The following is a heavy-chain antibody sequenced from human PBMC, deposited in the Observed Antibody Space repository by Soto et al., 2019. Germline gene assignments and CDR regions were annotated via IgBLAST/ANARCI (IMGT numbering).Heavy chain of an antibody. J-gene: IGHJ4*02. CDR3: VRCSGGSCYFDY. CDR1: CYTFTSYG. D-gene: IGHD2-15*01. Sequence: GASGKGSVEASCYTFTSYGISWVRQAPGQGLEWMGWISAYNGNTNYAQKLQGRVTMTTDTSTSTAYMELRSLRSDDTAVYYCVRCSGGSCYFDYWGQGTLVTVSS. CDR2: ISAYNGNT. V-gene: IGHV1-18*01.